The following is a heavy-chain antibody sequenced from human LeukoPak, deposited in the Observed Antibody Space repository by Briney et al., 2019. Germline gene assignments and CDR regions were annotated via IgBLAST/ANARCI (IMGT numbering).Heavy chain of an antibody. Sequence: PSETLSLTCTVSGGSSSSRSHYWGWVRQPPGKGLEWIGSFSYNENTYYNPSLNSRVTIFVDTSKNLLSLRLSSVTAADTAVYYCAREGTIAAAGTGGDYWGQGTLVTVSS. CDR3: AREGTIAAAGTGGDY. D-gene: IGHD6-13*01. V-gene: IGHV4-39*02. J-gene: IGHJ4*02. CDR1: GGSSSSRSHY. CDR2: FSYNENT.